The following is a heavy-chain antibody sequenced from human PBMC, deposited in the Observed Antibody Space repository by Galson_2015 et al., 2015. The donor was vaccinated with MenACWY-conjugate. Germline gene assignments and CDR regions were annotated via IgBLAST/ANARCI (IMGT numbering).Heavy chain of an antibody. D-gene: IGHD2/OR15-2a*01. Sequence: SESLSLTCTVSGGSASSRGYYWTWLRQPPGKGLEWIGHIYDSGTTKYNPSLKVRVTMSLDTSKNKVSLKLSSVTAADTTVYYCAREFSYWVQGNLITVSS. J-gene: IGHJ4*02. CDR2: IYDSGTT. CDR1: GGSASSRGYY. V-gene: IGHV4-61*08. CDR3: AREFSY.